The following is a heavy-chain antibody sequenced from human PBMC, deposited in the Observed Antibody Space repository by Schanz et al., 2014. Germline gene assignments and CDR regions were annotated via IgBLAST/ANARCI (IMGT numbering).Heavy chain of an antibody. V-gene: IGHV4-34*01. CDR2: INHSGNT. CDR1: GGSFSDFY. Sequence: QVQLQQWGAALLKPSETLSLTCAVYGGSFSDFYWAWIRQPPGKGLECIGEINHSGNTNYNPSLKSRVTISVDTSKKWFSLKLTSVTAADTGVYYCARSEFDYWGQGILVTVSS. CDR3: ARSEFDY. J-gene: IGHJ4*02.